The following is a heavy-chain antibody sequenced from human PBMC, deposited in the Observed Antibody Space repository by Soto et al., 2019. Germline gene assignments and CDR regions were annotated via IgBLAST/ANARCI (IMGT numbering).Heavy chain of an antibody. CDR1: GFTASPNY. CDR2: FYSGART. CDR3: ASDLSPYYYYALDV. D-gene: IGHD3-16*02. J-gene: IGHJ6*02. V-gene: IGHV3-53*03. Sequence: GGSLRLSCATSGFTASPNYMTLVRQAPGKGLEWVAIFYSGARTYYRDSVKGRFTISRDRSKSTLFLQMNNLTAEDTAVYFCASDLSPYYYYALDVWGQGTTVTVSS.